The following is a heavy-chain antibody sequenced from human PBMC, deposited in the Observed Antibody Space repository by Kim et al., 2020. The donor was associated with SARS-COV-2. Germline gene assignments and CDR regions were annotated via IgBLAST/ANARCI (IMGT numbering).Heavy chain of an antibody. J-gene: IGHJ4*02. Sequence: FGTANYAQKFQGRVTITADESTSTAYMELSSLRSEDTAVYYCARSYYFDYWGQGTLVTVSS. CDR2: FGTA. V-gene: IGHV1-69*01. CDR3: ARSYYFDY. D-gene: IGHD1-26*01.